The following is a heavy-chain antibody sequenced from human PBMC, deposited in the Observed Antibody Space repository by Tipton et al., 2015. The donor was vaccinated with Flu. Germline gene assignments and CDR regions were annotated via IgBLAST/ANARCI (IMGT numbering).Heavy chain of an antibody. CDR1: GFTFSDYW. CDR2: IKQDGSER. J-gene: IGHJ4*02. V-gene: IGHV3-7*01. Sequence: SLRLSCAASGFTFSDYWMAWVRQAPGKGLEWVANIKQDGSERYYVDSVKGRFTISRDNAKNSLHLQMNSLRAEDTAVYYCARTRGGYCTSSSGYADYFDYWGQGTLVTVSS. CDR3: ARTRGGYCTSSSGYADYFDY. D-gene: IGHD2-2*01.